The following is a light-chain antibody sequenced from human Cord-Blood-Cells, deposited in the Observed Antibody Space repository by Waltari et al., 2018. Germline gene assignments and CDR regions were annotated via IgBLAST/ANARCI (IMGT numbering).Light chain of an antibody. CDR1: QSVSSSH. J-gene: IGKJ4*01. Sequence: DIVLTQSPVTLPLSQGERATLPCRASQSVSSSHLAWYQQKHGQAPRLLISGASSRATGIPDGFSGSGSGTDFTLTISRLEPEDFAVYYCQQYGSSPLTFGGGTKVEIK. V-gene: IGKV3-20*01. CDR3: QQYGSSPLT. CDR2: GAS.